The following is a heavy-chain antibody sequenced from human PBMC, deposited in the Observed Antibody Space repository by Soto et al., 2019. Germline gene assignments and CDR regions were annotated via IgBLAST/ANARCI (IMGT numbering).Heavy chain of an antibody. Sequence: QVQLVQSGAEVKKPGASVKVSCKASGYTFTSYDINWVRQATGQGLEWMGWMNPNSGNTGYVQKFQGRVTMTRNTSISTAYMELSSLRSEDTAVYYCAVPSMVRGASFDYWGQGTLVTVSS. D-gene: IGHD3-10*01. V-gene: IGHV1-8*01. J-gene: IGHJ4*02. CDR2: MNPNSGNT. CDR1: GYTFTSYD. CDR3: AVPSMVRGASFDY.